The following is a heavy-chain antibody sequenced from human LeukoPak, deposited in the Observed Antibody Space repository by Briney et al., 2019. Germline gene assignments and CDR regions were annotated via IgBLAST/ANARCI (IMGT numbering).Heavy chain of an antibody. D-gene: IGHD2-15*01. Sequence: GGSLRLSRAASGFTFSSYAMSWVRQAPGKGLEWVSAISGSGGSTYYADFVKGRFTISRDNSKNTLYLQMNSLRAEDTAVYYCAKLGVWDIVIGDYFDYWGQGTLVTVSS. CDR3: AKLGVWDIVIGDYFDY. J-gene: IGHJ4*02. CDR2: ISGSGGST. CDR1: GFTFSSYA. V-gene: IGHV3-23*01.